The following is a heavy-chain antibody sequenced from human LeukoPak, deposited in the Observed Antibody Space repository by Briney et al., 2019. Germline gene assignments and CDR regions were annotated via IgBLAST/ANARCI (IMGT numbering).Heavy chain of an antibody. J-gene: IGHJ5*02. CDR1: GDSISNYY. V-gene: IGHV4-59*01. Sequence: SETLSLTCTVSGDSISNYYWSWLRQPPGKGLEWIGYIYYSGSTNYNPSLKSRVTISVDTSKKQFSLRLSSVTAADTAVYYCARGTAVAGTWGQGTLVTVSS. D-gene: IGHD6-19*01. CDR2: IYYSGST. CDR3: ARGTAVAGT.